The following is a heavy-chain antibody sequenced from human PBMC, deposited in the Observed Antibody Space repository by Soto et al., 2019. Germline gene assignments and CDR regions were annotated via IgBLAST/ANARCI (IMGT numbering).Heavy chain of an antibody. CDR3: ARVGVLGVTVDY. CDR2: IYYSGST. Sequence: PSETLSLTCTVSGGSIGSYYWSWIRQPPGKGLEWIGYIYYSGSTNYNPSLKSRVTISVDTSKNQFSLKLSSVTAADTAVYYCARVGVLGVTVDYWGQGTLVTVSS. J-gene: IGHJ4*02. V-gene: IGHV4-59*12. D-gene: IGHD2-21*02. CDR1: GGSIGSYY.